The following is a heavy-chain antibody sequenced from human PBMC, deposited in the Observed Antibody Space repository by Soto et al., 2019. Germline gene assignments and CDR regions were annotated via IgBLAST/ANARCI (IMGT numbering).Heavy chain of an antibody. CDR1: GYSFTSYW. D-gene: IGHD4-4*01. Sequence: GESLKISCKGSGYSFTSYWIGWVRQMPGKGLEWMGIIYPGDSDTRYSPSFQGQVTISADKSISTAYLQWSSLKASDTAMYYCAGKQGISKADYYYYGMDVWGQGTTVTVSS. J-gene: IGHJ6*02. V-gene: IGHV5-51*01. CDR3: AGKQGISKADYYYYGMDV. CDR2: IYPGDSDT.